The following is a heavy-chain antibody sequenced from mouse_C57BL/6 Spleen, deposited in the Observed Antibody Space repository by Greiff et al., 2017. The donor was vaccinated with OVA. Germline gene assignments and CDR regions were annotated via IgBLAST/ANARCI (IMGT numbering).Heavy chain of an antibody. Sequence: EVQLQESGPGLVKPSQSLSLTCSVTGYSITSGYYWNWIRQFPGNKLEWMGYISYDGSNNYNPSLKNRISITRDTSKNQFFLKLNSVTTEDTATYYCAREGVTTVALDYWGQGTTLTVSS. D-gene: IGHD1-1*01. CDR1: GYSITSGYY. CDR2: ISYDGSN. V-gene: IGHV3-6*01. J-gene: IGHJ2*01. CDR3: AREGVTTVALDY.